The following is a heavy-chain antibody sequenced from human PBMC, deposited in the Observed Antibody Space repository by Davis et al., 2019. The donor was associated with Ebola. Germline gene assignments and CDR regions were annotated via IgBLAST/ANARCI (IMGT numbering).Heavy chain of an antibody. CDR3: PNCSSTSCYAYYYYGMDV. V-gene: IGHV1-2*06. D-gene: IGHD2-2*01. CDR2: INPNSGGT. Sequence: ASVKVSCKASGYTFTGYYMHWVRQAPGQGLEWMGRINPNSGGTNYAQKFQGRVTMTRDTSISTAYMELSRLRSDDTAVYYCPNCSSTSCYAYYYYGMDVWGKGTTVTVSS. J-gene: IGHJ6*04. CDR1: GYTFTGYY.